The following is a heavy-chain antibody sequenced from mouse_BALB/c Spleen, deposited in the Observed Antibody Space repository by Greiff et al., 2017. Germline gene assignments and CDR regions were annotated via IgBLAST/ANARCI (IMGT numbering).Heavy chain of an antibody. CDR2: ISYSGST. J-gene: IGHJ3*01. CDR3: ARGYPWFAY. D-gene: IGHD2-2*01. V-gene: IGHV3-2*02. Sequence: DVKLQESGPGLVKPSQSLSLTCTVTGYSITSDYAWNWIRQFPGNTLEWMGYISYSGSTSYNPSLKSRISITRDTSKNQFFLQLNSVTTEDTATYYCARGYPWFAYWGQGTLVTVSA. CDR1: GYSITSDYA.